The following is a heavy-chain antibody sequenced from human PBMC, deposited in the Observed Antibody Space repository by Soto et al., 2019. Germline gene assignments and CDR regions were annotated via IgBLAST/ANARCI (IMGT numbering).Heavy chain of an antibody. CDR2: ISWNSNTI. J-gene: IGHJ4*01. D-gene: IGHD1-1*01. CDR1: GFTFDNYA. V-gene: IGHV3-9*01. CDR3: AREGGTNDTDYYFDL. Sequence: GGSVRFSCAASGFTFDNYAMHWVRQAPGKGLEWVSCISWNSNTIAYADSVKGRFTISRDNAKTSLYLQMDSLRPEDTAIYYCAREGGTNDTDYYFDLWGHGAMVTVSS.